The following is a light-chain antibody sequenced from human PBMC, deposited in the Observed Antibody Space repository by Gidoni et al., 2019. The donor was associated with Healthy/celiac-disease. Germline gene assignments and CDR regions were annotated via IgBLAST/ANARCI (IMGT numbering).Light chain of an antibody. CDR3: QQYGSSPLT. J-gene: IGKJ4*01. CDR1: QSVSSSY. Sequence: VLTQSPGTLSLSPGERATLSCRASQSVSSSYLAWYQQKPGQAPRLLIYGASSRATGIPDRFSGSGSGTDFTLTISRLEPEDFAVYYCQQYGSSPLTFGGGTKVEIK. V-gene: IGKV3-20*01. CDR2: GAS.